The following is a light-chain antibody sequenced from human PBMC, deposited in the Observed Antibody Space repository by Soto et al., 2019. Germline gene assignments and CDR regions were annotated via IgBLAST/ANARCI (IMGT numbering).Light chain of an antibody. CDR2: GAS. Sequence: EIVMTQSPATLSVSPGERATLSCRASQSVSSNLAWYQQKPGQAPRLLIYGASTRATGIPARFSGGGSGTGFIPTIAGLQSEVFAVYYGRQYNNWPPITFGQGKRVEIK. J-gene: IGKJ5*01. CDR1: QSVSSN. V-gene: IGKV3-15*01. CDR3: RQYNNWPPIT.